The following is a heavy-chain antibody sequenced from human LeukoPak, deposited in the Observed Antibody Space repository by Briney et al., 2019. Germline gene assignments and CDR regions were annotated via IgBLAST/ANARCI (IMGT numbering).Heavy chain of an antibody. D-gene: IGHD6-19*01. CDR3: ARDGMAGG. J-gene: IGHJ4*02. CDR1: GGSIRSYY. V-gene: IGHV4-4*07. CDR2: IYSSGST. Sequence: SETLSLTCTVSGGSIRSYYWSWIRQPAGKGLEWIGRIYSSGSTNYNPSLKSRVTMSLDMSKNQFSLKLSSATAADTAMYYCARDGMAGGWGQGILVTVSS.